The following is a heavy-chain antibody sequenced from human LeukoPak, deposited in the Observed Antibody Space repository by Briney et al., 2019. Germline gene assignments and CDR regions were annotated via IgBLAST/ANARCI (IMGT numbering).Heavy chain of an antibody. CDR1: GFSFSGYW. Sequence: GGSLRLSCAASGFSFSGYWMEWVRQAPGKGLEWVSGISWNSGSIGYADSVKGRFTISRDNAKNSLYLQMNSLRAEDTALYYCARVGNTMVRGAALDYWGQGTLVTVSS. CDR3: ARVGNTMVRGAALDY. J-gene: IGHJ4*02. CDR2: ISWNSGSI. V-gene: IGHV3-9*01. D-gene: IGHD3-10*01.